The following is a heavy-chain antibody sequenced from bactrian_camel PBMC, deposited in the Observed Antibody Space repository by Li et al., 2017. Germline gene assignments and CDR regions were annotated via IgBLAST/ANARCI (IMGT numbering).Heavy chain of an antibody. CDR2: FTSDGTT. V-gene: IGHV3S53*01. CDR3: VARSSKIRVYDYDF. D-gene: IGHD7*01. Sequence: HVQLVESGGGSVQAGESLRLSCTMSGYNRHCMGWFRQTPGKEREGIAAFTSDGTTDYADSVKGRFTISRDNAKSTLYLQMNSLETEDTAVYYCVARSSKIRVYDYDFWGQGTQVT. J-gene: IGHJ4*01. CDR1: GYNRHC.